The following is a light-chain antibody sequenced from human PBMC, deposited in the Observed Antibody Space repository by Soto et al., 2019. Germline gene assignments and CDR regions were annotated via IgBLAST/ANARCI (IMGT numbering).Light chain of an antibody. CDR1: NSDIGDSNF. CDR3: ASFRSGTILV. Sequence: QSALTQPPSASGSPGQSVAISCTGTNSDIGDSNFISWYQHSPGKAPRLLIYEVNNRPSGVSRRFSGSKAGNTASLTISGLLEDDEADYFCASFRSGTILVFGSGTKLTVL. J-gene: IGLJ1*01. CDR2: EVN. V-gene: IGLV2-14*01.